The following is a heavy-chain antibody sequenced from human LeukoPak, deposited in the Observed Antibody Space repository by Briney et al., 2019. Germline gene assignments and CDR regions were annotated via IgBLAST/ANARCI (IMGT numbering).Heavy chain of an antibody. D-gene: IGHD3-3*01. V-gene: IGHV4-30-4*01. CDR2: IY. CDR1: GGSISSGDYY. J-gene: IGHJ4*02. Sequence: SETLSLTCTVSGGSISSGDYYWSWIRQPPGKGLEWIGYIYYNPSLKSRATISVDTSKNQFSLKLSSVTAADTAVYYCAVASITIFGVVIPPDYWGQGTLVTVSS. CDR3: AVASITIFGVVIPPDY.